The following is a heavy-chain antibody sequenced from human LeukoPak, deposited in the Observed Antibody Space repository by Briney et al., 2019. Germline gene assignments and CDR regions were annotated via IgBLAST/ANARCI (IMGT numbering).Heavy chain of an antibody. CDR2: IYPGDSDT. CDR1: GYSFISYW. V-gene: IGHV5-51*01. D-gene: IGHD2-8*01. J-gene: IGHJ3*01. Sequence: GESPKISCKGSGYSFISYWIGWVRQMPGKGLEWMGIIYPGDSDTRYSPSFQGQVTISADKSINTGYLQWSSLKASDTAMYYCARRGDPYCNNGVCYRGAFDFWGQGTMVTVSS. CDR3: ARRGDPYCNNGVCYRGAFDF.